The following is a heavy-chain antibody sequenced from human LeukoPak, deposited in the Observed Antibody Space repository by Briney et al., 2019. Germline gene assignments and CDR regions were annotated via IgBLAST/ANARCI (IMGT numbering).Heavy chain of an antibody. CDR3: AKDGTGGYYYLGY. CDR1: GFTFSRYG. Sequence: TGGSLRLSCGASGFTFSRYGMHWVRQAPGKGLEWVAIIWYDGSNKYYADSVQGRSTISRDSSRNTLYLQMNSLRAEDTAVYYCAKDGTGGYYYLGYWGQGTLVTVSS. V-gene: IGHV3-30*02. J-gene: IGHJ4*01. CDR2: IWYDGSNK. D-gene: IGHD3-22*01.